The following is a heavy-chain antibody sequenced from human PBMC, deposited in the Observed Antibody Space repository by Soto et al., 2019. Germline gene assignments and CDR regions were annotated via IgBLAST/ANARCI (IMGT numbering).Heavy chain of an antibody. Sequence: QVQLVQSGAEVKKPGASVKVSCKASGYSFITYGISWVRQAPGQGLEWMGWISTYNGNTNYAQKFQGRVTMTTDTSTTTDYMELRSLRSDDTAVYYCARDRPTSSIRARDYYYAMDVWGQGTTVTVSS. CDR3: ARDRPTSSIRARDYYYAMDV. D-gene: IGHD6-6*01. CDR2: ISTYNGNT. J-gene: IGHJ6*02. V-gene: IGHV1-18*01. CDR1: GYSFITYG.